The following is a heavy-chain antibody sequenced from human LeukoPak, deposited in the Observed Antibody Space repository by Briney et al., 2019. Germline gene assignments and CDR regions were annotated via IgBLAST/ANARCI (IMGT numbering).Heavy chain of an antibody. J-gene: IGHJ3*02. CDR2: ISGSGGST. V-gene: IGHV3-23*01. D-gene: IGHD6-19*01. CDR1: GFTFSSYA. CDR3: AKDRVAVAGIAAFDI. Sequence: GGSLRLSCAASGFTFSSYAMSWVRRAPGKGLEWVSAISGSGGSTYYADSVKGRFTISRDNSKNTLYLQMNSLRAEDTAVYYCAKDRVAVAGIAAFDIWGQGTMVTVFS.